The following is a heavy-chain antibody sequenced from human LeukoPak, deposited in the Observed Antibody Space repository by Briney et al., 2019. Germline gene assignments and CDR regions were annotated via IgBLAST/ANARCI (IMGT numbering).Heavy chain of an antibody. J-gene: IGHJ5*02. V-gene: IGHV3-11*01. D-gene: IGHD1-26*01. Sequence: GGSLRLSCAASGFTFSDYYMSWIRQAPGKGLEWVSYISSSGSTIYYADSVKGRFTISRDNAKNSLYLQMNSLRAEDTAVYYCARAPKFRLVGAPKGPFDPWGQGSLVTVSS. CDR2: ISSSGSTI. CDR3: ARAPKFRLVGAPKGPFDP. CDR1: GFTFSDYY.